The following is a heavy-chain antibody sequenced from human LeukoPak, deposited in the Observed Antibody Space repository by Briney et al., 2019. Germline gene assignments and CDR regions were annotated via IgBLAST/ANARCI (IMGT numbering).Heavy chain of an antibody. D-gene: IGHD2-2*02. J-gene: IGHJ4*02. V-gene: IGHV3-30*18. CDR3: AKELPDYIVVVPAAIAEYYFDY. CDR1: GFTFSSYG. CDR2: ISYDGSNK. Sequence: GRSLRLSCAASGFTFSSYGMHWVRQAPGKGLEWVAVISYDGSNKYYADSVKGRFTISRDNSKNTLCLQMSSLRAEDTAVYYCAKELPDYIVVVPAAIAEYYFDYWGQGALVTVSS.